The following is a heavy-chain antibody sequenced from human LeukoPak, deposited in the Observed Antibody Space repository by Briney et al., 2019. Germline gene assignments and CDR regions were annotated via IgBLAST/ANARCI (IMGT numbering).Heavy chain of an antibody. Sequence: RGESLKISCKGSGYSFSDYWIGWVRQMPGKGLELMGIIYPGDSDTRYRLSFQGQVTISADKSISTAHLQWSSLKASDTAMYYCARLHGDYAYFQPWGQGTLVTVSS. V-gene: IGHV5-51*01. J-gene: IGHJ1*01. CDR1: GYSFSDYW. D-gene: IGHD4-17*01. CDR2: IYPGDSDT. CDR3: ARLHGDYAYFQP.